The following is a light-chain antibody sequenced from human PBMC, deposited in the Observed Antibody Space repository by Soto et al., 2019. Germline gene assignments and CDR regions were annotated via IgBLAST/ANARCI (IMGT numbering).Light chain of an antibody. CDR3: QQANSFPLT. CDR1: QDIAIY. J-gene: IGKJ4*01. V-gene: IGKV1-9*01. Sequence: IQLTQSPSSLSSSVGERVAITCRASQDIAIYLAWYQQKPGEAPKLLIYAASTLYGGVPSRFSGSGSGTDFTLTISSLQPEDFATYYCQQANSFPLTFGGGTKVDIK. CDR2: AAS.